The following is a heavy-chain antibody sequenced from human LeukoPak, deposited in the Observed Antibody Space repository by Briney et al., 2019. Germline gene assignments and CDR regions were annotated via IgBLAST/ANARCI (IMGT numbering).Heavy chain of an antibody. CDR1: GGSFSGYY. CDR2: INHSGST. J-gene: IGHJ4*02. V-gene: IGHV4-34*01. Sequence: SDTLSLTCAVYGGSFSGYYWSWIRQPPGKGLEWIGEINHSGSTNYNPSLKSRVTISVDTSKNQFSLKLSSVTAADTAVYYCARVTAVAGSSAYWGQGTLVTVSS. D-gene: IGHD6-19*01. CDR3: ARVTAVAGSSAY.